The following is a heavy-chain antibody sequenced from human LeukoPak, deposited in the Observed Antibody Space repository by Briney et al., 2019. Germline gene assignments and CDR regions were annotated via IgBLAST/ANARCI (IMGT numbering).Heavy chain of an antibody. V-gene: IGHV3-23*01. CDR2: ISGGGGST. D-gene: IGHD3-10*02. J-gene: IGHJ4*02. CDR3: ATYVRGDFDY. Sequence: PGGSLRLSCATSGFTFSSCAMSWVRQAPGKGLEWVSTISGGGGSTWYADSVKGRFTISRDNSKNTLYLQLSSLRADDTAVYYCATYVRGDFDYWGQGTLVTVSS. CDR1: GFTFSSCA.